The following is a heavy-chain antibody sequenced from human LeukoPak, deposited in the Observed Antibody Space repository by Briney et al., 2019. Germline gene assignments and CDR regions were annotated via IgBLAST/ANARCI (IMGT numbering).Heavy chain of an antibody. CDR2: ISGTSSFI. CDR3: ATKFPPDY. V-gene: IGHV3-11*03. J-gene: IGHJ4*02. CDR1: GFTFSDYY. Sequence: TGGSLRLSCAASGFTFSDYYMTWIRQAPGKGLEWVSYISGTSSFIKYADPVKGRFTISRDNAKNSLYLQMNSLRVEDTAVYYCATKFPPDYWGQGTPVTVSS.